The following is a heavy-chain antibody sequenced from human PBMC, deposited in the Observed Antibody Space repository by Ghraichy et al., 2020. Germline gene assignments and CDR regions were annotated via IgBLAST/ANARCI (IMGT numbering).Heavy chain of an antibody. CDR1: GFTFSSYW. J-gene: IGHJ4*02. D-gene: IGHD6-13*01. CDR2: IKQDGSEK. CDR3: ARGKSIAAAYALFDY. V-gene: IGHV3-7*03. Sequence: GGSLRLSCAASGFTFSSYWMSWVRQAPGKGLEWVANIKQDGSEKYYVDSVKGRFTISRDNAKNSLYLQMNSLRAEDTAVYYCARGKSIAAAYALFDYWGQGTLVTVST.